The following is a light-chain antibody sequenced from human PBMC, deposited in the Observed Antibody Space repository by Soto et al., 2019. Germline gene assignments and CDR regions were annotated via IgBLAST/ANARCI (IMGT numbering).Light chain of an antibody. V-gene: IGLV2-23*02. CDR1: SSYVGSYNL. CDR3: CSYAGSSTYA. CDR2: EVS. J-gene: IGLJ1*01. Sequence: QPALTQPASGSGSHGQGITISCTGTSSYVGSYNLVSWYQQHPGKAPKLMIYEVSKRPSGVSNRFSGSKSGHTASLTISGLQAEDEADYYCCSYAGSSTYAFGTGTKVTVL.